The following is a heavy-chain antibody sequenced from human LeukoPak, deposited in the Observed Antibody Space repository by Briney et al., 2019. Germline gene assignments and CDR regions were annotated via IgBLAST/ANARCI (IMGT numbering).Heavy chain of an antibody. CDR1: GGSISSGGYY. V-gene: IGHV4-31*03. D-gene: IGHD6-25*01. CDR2: IYYSGST. J-gene: IGHJ4*02. CDR3: ARTADRTYYSDC. Sequence: SETLSLTCTVSGGSISSGGYYWSWIRQHPGKGLEWIGSIYYSGSTYYNPSLKSRVTISVDTSKNQFSLKLSSVTAADTAVYFCARTADRTYYSDCWGQGTLVTVSP.